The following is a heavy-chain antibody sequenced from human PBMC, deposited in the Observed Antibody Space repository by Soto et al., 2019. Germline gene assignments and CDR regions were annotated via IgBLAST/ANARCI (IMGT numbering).Heavy chain of an antibody. CDR3: IRKYYNTLGDY. CDR2: ISWNHGGI. CDR1: GFTFDYYA. J-gene: IGHJ4*02. V-gene: IGHV3-9*01. Sequence: PGGSLRLSCVVSGFTFDYYAMHWVRQAPGKDLEWVSSISWNHGGIGYADSVRGRFTVSRDSAKNSLYLQMNSLRREDTAFYYCIRKYYNTLGDYWGQGTLVTVSS. D-gene: IGHD3-9*01.